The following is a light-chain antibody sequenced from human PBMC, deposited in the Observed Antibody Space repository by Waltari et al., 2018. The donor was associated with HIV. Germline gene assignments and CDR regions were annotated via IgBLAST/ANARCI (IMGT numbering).Light chain of an antibody. V-gene: IGKV2-30*01. CDR2: EVS. J-gene: IGKJ2*01. CDR1: QSLVYRDGKTY. Sequence: DVVLTQTPLSLPVTLGQPASISCRSAQSLVYRDGKTYLNWYHQRPGQSPRRLIYEVSSRDSGVPGRFSGSGAGTDFTLRISGVEAEDLGVYYCMQGSHWPYTFGQGTKLEIK. CDR3: MQGSHWPYT.